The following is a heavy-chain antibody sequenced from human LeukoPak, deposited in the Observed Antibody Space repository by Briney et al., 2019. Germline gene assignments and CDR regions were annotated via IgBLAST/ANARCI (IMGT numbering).Heavy chain of an antibody. D-gene: IGHD3-3*01. Sequence: GGSLRLSCAASGFTFSDYYMSWLRQAPGKGLEWVSYMSSSGSTIYYADSVKGRFTISRDNSKNSLYLQMHSLRGEDTAVYYCARDDTLRYDFWSGYSGVFDIWGQGTMVTVSS. CDR3: ARDDTLRYDFWSGYSGVFDI. V-gene: IGHV3-11*01. CDR1: GFTFSDYY. J-gene: IGHJ3*02. CDR2: MSSSGSTI.